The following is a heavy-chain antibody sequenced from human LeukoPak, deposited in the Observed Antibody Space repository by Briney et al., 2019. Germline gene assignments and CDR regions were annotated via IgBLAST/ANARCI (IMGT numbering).Heavy chain of an antibody. D-gene: IGHD6-13*01. V-gene: IGHV1-8*01. CDR2: MNPSSGNT. CDR3: ARDSGIAAREGADY. J-gene: IGHJ4*02. Sequence: ASVKVSCKASGYTFTSYDINWVRQATGQGLEWMGWMNPSSGNTGYAQKFQGRVTMTRNTSISTAYMELSSLRSEDTAVYYCARDSGIAAREGADYWGQGTLVTVSS. CDR1: GYTFTSYD.